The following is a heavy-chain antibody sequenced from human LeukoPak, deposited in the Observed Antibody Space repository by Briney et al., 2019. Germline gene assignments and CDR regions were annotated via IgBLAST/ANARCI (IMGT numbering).Heavy chain of an antibody. D-gene: IGHD4-23*01. CDR3: ARDQRWRFNFDY. J-gene: IGHJ4*02. Sequence: GGSLRLSCAASGFTFSIYWMSWVRQAPGKGLEWVANIKQDGSEKYYVDSVKGRFTISRDNAKNSLHLQMNSLRAEDTAVYYCARDQRWRFNFDYWGQGTLVTVSS. CDR2: IKQDGSEK. CDR1: GFTFSIYW. V-gene: IGHV3-7*01.